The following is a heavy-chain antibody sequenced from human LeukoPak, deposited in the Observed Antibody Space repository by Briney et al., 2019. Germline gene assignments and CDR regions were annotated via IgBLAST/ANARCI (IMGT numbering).Heavy chain of an antibody. D-gene: IGHD4-17*01. V-gene: IGHV1-3*01. CDR1: GYTFTSYA. CDR3: ARAGDYGDYDWFDP. CDR2: INAGNGNT. Sequence: PGASVKVSCKASGYTFTSYAMHWVRQAPGQRVEGMGWINAGNGNTKYSQKFQGRVTITRDTSASTAYMELSSLRSEDTAVYYCARAGDYGDYDWFDPWGQGTLVTVST. J-gene: IGHJ5*02.